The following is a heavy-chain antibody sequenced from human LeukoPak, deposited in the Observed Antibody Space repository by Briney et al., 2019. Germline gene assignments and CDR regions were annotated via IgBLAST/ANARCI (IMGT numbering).Heavy chain of an antibody. V-gene: IGHV3-23*01. CDR3: ASYNSNFYYYYGMDV. CDR2: ISGSGGST. D-gene: IGHD4-4*01. J-gene: IGHJ6*02. CDR1: GFTFSSYA. Sequence: PGGSLRLSCAASGFTFSSYAMSWVRQAPGKGLEWVSAISGSGGSTYYADSVKGRFTISRDNSKNTLYLQMNSLRAEDTAVYYCASYNSNFYYYYGMDVWGQGTTVTVSS.